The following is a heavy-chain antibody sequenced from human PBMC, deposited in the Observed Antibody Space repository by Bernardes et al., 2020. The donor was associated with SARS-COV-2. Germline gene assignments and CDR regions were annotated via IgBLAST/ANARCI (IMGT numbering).Heavy chain of an antibody. Sequence: SETLSLTCTVSGGSIGSYYWAWIRQPPGKGLEWIGYICYSGTTNYNPSLKSRVTISVDRSQNQFSLNLSSVTPADTAVYYCARDLSHLVRRGFDLWGRGTLVTVSS. CDR1: GGSIGSYY. D-gene: IGHD3-10*01. CDR2: ICYSGTT. CDR3: ARDLSHLVRRGFDL. J-gene: IGHJ2*01. V-gene: IGHV4-59*01.